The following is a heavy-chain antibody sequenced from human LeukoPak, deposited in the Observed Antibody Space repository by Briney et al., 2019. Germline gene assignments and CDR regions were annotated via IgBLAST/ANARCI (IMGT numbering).Heavy chain of an antibody. Sequence: GGAPRLSPAASGFTLRSYSMKWGRPAPGEGVGGVSSLCSSSSYIYYADSVKGRFTISRDNAKNSLYLQMNSLRAEDTAVYYCARDCSGGSCYYSMAFDYWGQGTLVTVSS. CDR3: ARDCSGGSCYYSMAFDY. V-gene: IGHV3-21*01. J-gene: IGHJ4*02. CDR2: LCSSSSYI. CDR1: GFTLRSYS. D-gene: IGHD2-15*01.